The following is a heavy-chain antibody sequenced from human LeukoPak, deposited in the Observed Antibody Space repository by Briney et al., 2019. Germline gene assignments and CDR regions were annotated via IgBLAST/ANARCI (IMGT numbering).Heavy chain of an antibody. V-gene: IGHV3-21*01. CDR2: ISSSSSYI. J-gene: IGHJ6*02. D-gene: IGHD3-10*01. Sequence: RGSLRLSCAASGFTFSSYSMNWVRQAPGKGLEWVSSISSSSSYIYYADSVKGRFTISRDNAKNSLYLQMNSLRAEDTAVYYCARGITMVRGVIMENYGMDVWGQGTTVTVSS. CDR3: ARGITMVRGVIMENYGMDV. CDR1: GFTFSSYS.